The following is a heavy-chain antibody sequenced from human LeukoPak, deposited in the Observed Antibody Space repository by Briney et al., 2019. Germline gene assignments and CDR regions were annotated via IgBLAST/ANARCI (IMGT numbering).Heavy chain of an antibody. V-gene: IGHV3-43*01. Sequence: GGSLRLSCAASGFTFDDYSMHWVRQGPGKGLEWVSLINWDGGSTNYADSVKGRFTISRDNSKNSLYLQMNSLRTEDTALYYCAGGGNPYYFDYWGQGTLVTVSS. CDR2: INWDGGST. D-gene: IGHD3-10*01. J-gene: IGHJ4*02. CDR1: GFTFDDYS. CDR3: AGGGNPYYFDY.